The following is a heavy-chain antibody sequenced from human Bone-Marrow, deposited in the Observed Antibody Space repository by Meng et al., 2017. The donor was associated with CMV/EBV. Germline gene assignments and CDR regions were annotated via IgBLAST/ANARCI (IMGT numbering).Heavy chain of an antibody. V-gene: IGHV1-8*01. D-gene: IGHD1-14*01. CDR1: GYTLPSYD. CDR2: MNPNSGNT. J-gene: IGHJ4*02. CDR3: ARGRSRSYLAY. Sequence: SCKASGYTLPSYDINWVRQATGQGLEWMGWMNPNSGNTGYAQKFQGRVTMTRNTSISTAYMELSSLRSEDTAVYYCARGRSRSYLAYWGQGTLVTVSS.